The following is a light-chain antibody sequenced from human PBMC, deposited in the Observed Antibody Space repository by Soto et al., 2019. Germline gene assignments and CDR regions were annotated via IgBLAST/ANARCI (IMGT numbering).Light chain of an antibody. J-gene: IGKJ4*01. CDR3: QQGKSFHLT. Sequence: DIQMTQSPSSVSASVGDRVTITCRASQDINKWLAWYQQKPGLAPNLVIYTASRLHGGGPSRFSGSASGTDFTLTISSLQPEDVATYYCQQGKSFHLTFDGGTKVDIK. CDR1: QDINKW. CDR2: TAS. V-gene: IGKV1-12*01.